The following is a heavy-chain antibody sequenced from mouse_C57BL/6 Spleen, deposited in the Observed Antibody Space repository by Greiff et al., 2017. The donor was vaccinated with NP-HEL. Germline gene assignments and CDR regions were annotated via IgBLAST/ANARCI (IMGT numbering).Heavy chain of an antibody. J-gene: IGHJ3*01. CDR3: ARHEDRDDGYYTWFAY. Sequence: VQLQQSGAELVKPGASVKLSCKASGYTFTEYTIHWVKQRSGQGLEWIGWFYPGSGSIKYNEKFKDKATLTADKSSSTVYMELSRLTSADSAVYFCARHEDRDDGYYTWFAYWGQGTLVTVSA. CDR1: GYTFTEYT. V-gene: IGHV1-62-2*01. D-gene: IGHD2-3*01. CDR2: FYPGSGSI.